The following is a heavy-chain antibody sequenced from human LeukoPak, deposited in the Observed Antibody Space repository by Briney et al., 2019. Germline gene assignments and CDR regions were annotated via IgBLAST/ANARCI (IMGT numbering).Heavy chain of an antibody. V-gene: IGHV6-1*01. J-gene: IGHJ4*02. D-gene: IGHD1-26*01. CDR1: GDSVSSNLVT. CDR3: ARALSGSFYD. CDR2: TYYRSKWSY. Sequence: SQTLSLTCAISGDSVSSNLVTWNWIRQSPSRGLEWLGRTYYRSKWSYDYSVSVSSRISINPDTSKNQFSLQLNSVTPEDTAVYYCARALSGSFYDWGQGTLVTVSP.